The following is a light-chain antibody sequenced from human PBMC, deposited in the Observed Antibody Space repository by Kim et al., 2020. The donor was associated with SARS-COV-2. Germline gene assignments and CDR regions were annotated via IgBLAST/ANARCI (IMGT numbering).Light chain of an antibody. CDR2: RNN. Sequence: ELTQPPSASGTPGQRVTISCSGSSSNIGSNYVYWYQQLPGTAPKLLIYRNNQRPSGVPDRFSGSKSGTSASLAISGLRSEDEADYYCEAWDDSLRGWVFGGGTKLTVL. CDR1: SSNIGSNY. CDR3: EAWDDSLRGWV. J-gene: IGLJ3*02. V-gene: IGLV1-47*01.